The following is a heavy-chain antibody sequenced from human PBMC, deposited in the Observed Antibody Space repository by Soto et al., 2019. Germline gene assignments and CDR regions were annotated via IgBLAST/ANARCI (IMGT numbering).Heavy chain of an antibody. CDR2: ISYDGSNK. D-gene: IGHD6-19*01. V-gene: IGHV3-30-3*01. J-gene: IGHJ4*02. Sequence: GGSLRLYCAASGFTFSSYAMHWVRQAPGKGLEWVAVISYDGSNKYYADSVKGRFTISRDNSKNTLYLQMNSLRAEDTAVYYCARDHREAGYFDYWGQGTLVTVSS. CDR3: ARDHREAGYFDY. CDR1: GFTFSSYA.